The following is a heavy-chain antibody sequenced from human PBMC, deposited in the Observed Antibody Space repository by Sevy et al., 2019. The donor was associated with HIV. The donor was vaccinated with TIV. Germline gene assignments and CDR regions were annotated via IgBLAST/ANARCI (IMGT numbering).Heavy chain of an antibody. J-gene: IGHJ3*02. CDR2: IYGSGGVT. CDR1: GFTFTSYA. Sequence: GGSLRLSCKPSGFTFTSYAMNWVRQAPGKGLEWISTIYGSGGVTYYADSVKGRVTISRDKSKNTLYLQMNSLRTEDTALYYCAGGSYDSSGSFDALDIWGQGTMVTVSS. D-gene: IGHD3-22*01. CDR3: AGGSYDSSGSFDALDI. V-gene: IGHV3-23*01.